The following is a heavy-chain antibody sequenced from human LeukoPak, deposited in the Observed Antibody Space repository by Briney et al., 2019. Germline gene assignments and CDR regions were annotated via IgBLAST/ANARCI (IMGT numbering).Heavy chain of an antibody. V-gene: IGHV1-69-2*01. J-gene: IGHJ5*02. CDR3: ATLSLTLRVWFDP. CDR1: GYTFTDYY. D-gene: IGHD1-14*01. CDR2: VDPEDGET. Sequence: ASVKVSCKVSGYTFTDYYMHWVQQAPGKGLEWMGPVDPEDGETIYAEKFQGRVTITAGTSTDTAYMELSSLRSEDTAVYYCATLSLTLRVWFDPWGQGTLVTVSS.